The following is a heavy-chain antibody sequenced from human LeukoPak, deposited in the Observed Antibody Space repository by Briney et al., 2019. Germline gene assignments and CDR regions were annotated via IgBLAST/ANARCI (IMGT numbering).Heavy chain of an antibody. CDR1: GDSISSGDYY. J-gene: IGHJ4*02. Sequence: SETLSLTCTVSGDSISSGDYYWSWIRQPAGKGLEWIGRISSSGSTNYNPSLKSRVTISVDTSKNQFSLKLYSVTAADTAVYYCARGGDYGDYVFHYWGQGTLVTVSS. V-gene: IGHV4-61*02. CDR3: ARGGDYGDYVFHY. CDR2: ISSSGST. D-gene: IGHD4-17*01.